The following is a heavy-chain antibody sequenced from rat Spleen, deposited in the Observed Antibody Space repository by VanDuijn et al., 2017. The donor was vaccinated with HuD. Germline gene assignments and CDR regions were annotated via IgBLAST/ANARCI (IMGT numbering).Heavy chain of an antibody. CDR2: ISYDGSST. CDR1: GFTFSDYN. CDR3: ARRFDFDH. Sequence: EVQLVESGGGLVQPGRSLKLSCAASGFTFSDYNMAWVRQAPKKGLEWVATISYDGSSTYYRDSVKGRFTISRDNAKSTLYLQMDSLRSEDTATYYCARRFDFDHWGQGVMVTVSS. V-gene: IGHV5-7*01. J-gene: IGHJ2*01.